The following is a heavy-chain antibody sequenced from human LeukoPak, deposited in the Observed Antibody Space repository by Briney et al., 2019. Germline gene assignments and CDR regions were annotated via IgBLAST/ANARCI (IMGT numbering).Heavy chain of an antibody. CDR3: ARTEYSSSSGGFDP. D-gene: IGHD6-6*01. Sequence: ASVKVSCKACVYXFTGYYIYWAPHAPRQGREWRGWINPNSGGTYYAQKFQGRVTMTSATSISTGYMELSRLRSDDTAVYYCARTEYSSSSGGFDPWGQGTLVTVSP. CDR1: VYXFTGYY. CDR2: INPNSGGT. J-gene: IGHJ5*02. V-gene: IGHV1-2*02.